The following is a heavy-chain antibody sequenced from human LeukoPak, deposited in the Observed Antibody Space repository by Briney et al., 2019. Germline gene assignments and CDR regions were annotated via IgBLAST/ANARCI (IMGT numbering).Heavy chain of an antibody. CDR2: IYYSGST. V-gene: IGHV4-59*12. CDR1: GGSISSYY. D-gene: IGHD6-13*01. CDR3: AKIIAAAAPFDP. Sequence: SETLSLTCTVSGGSISSYYWSWIRQPPGKGLEWIGYIYYSGSTNYNPSLKSRVTMSVDTSKNQFSLKLSSVTAADTAVYYCAKIIAAAAPFDPWGQGTLVTVSS. J-gene: IGHJ5*02.